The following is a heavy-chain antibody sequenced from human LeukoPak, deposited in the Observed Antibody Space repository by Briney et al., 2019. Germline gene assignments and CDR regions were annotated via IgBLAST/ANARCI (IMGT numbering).Heavy chain of an antibody. CDR3: AARHRPLRAPFDY. Sequence: ASVKVSCKVSGYTLTKLCIHWVRQAPGKGLEYMGGFDPEDGETVYAQKFQGRVTMTEDTSTDTAYMDLSGLRSEDTALYYCAARHRPLRAPFDYWGQGILVTVSS. J-gene: IGHJ4*02. D-gene: IGHD3-16*01. CDR1: GYTLTKLC. V-gene: IGHV1-24*01. CDR2: FDPEDGET.